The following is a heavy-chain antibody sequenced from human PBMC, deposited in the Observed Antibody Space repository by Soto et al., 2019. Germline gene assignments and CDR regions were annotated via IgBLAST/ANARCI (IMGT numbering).Heavy chain of an antibody. CDR2: TYYRSKWYN. D-gene: IGHD2-2*01. Sequence: SQTLSLTCAISGDSVSSNSAAWNWIRQSPSRGLEWLGRTYYRSKWYNDYAVSVKSRITINPDTSKNQFSLQLNSVTPEDTAVYYCARGRARLVVPADSYYYYYYMDVWGKGTTVTVSS. V-gene: IGHV6-1*01. CDR1: GDSVSSNSAA. J-gene: IGHJ6*03. CDR3: ARGRARLVVPADSYYYYYYMDV.